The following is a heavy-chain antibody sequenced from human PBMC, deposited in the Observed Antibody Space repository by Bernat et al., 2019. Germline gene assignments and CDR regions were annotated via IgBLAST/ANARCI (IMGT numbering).Heavy chain of an antibody. CDR3: ARGSRLTKYYFDY. CDR2: IYYSGST. CDR1: GDSISSSSYY. J-gene: IGHJ4*02. V-gene: IGHV4-39*01. Sequence: QLQLQESGPGLVKPSETLSLTCTVSGDSISSSSYYWCWVRQPPGKGLEWIGSIYYSGSTYYNPSHKSRITISVDTSKSQFSLKLRSVTAADASVYYCARGSRLTKYYFDYWGQGTLVTVSS. D-gene: IGHD4-11*01.